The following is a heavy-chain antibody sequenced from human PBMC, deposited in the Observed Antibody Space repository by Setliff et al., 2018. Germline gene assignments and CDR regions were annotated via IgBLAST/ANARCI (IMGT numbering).Heavy chain of an antibody. Sequence: PSETLSLTCTVSGGSISSYYWSWIRQPAGKGLEWIGHIYLGGSANYNPSLKSRVTMSIDTSKNQFSLKLNSVTAADMAAYYCAREQWLDPPGYYYMDVWAKGTTVTVSS. CDR3: AREQWLDPPGYYYMDV. J-gene: IGHJ6*03. D-gene: IGHD6-19*01. CDR2: IYLGGSA. CDR1: GGSISSYY. V-gene: IGHV4-4*07.